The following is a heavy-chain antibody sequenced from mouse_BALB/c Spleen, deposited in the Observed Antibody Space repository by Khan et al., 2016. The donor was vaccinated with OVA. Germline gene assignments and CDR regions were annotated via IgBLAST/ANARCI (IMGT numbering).Heavy chain of an antibody. CDR3: ARDYGSLYWFFDV. CDR1: GISITSGNYR. Sequence: VQLKESGPGLVKPSQTVSLTCTVTGISITSGNYRWSWIRQFPGNKLEWIGNIYYSGTVTYNPSLTSRTTITRDTSKNQFSLEMNSLTAEDTATYYCARDYGSLYWFFDVWGAGTTVTVSS. J-gene: IGHJ1*01. V-gene: IGHV3-5*02. D-gene: IGHD1-1*01. CDR2: IYYSGTV.